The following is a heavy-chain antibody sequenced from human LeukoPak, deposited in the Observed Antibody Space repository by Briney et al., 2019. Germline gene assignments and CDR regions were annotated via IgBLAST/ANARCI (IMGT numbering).Heavy chain of an antibody. J-gene: IGHJ2*01. V-gene: IGHV4-59*01. CDR3: ARAYYDFWSGYFSLDWYFDL. D-gene: IGHD3-3*01. CDR1: GGSISSYY. CDR2: IYYSGST. Sequence: SEILSLTCTVSGGSISSYYWSWIRQPPGKGLEWIGYIYYSGSTNYNPSLKSRVTISVDTSKNQFSLKLSSVTAADTAVYYCARAYYDFWSGYFSLDWYFDLWGRGTLVTVSS.